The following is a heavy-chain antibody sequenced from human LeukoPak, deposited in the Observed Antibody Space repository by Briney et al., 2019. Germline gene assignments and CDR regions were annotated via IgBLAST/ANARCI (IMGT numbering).Heavy chain of an antibody. D-gene: IGHD1-26*01. CDR1: GFTFSSYN. CDR2: ITSSSTYI. V-gene: IGHV3-21*01. Sequence: GGSLRLSCAASGFTFSSYNMNWVRQAPGKGLEWVSSITSSSTYIYYADSVKGRFTISRDNARNSLYLQMNSLRAEDTAVYYCARDPYSGNYGDYYYYYMDVWGKGTTVTISS. J-gene: IGHJ6*03. CDR3: ARDPYSGNYGDYYYYYMDV.